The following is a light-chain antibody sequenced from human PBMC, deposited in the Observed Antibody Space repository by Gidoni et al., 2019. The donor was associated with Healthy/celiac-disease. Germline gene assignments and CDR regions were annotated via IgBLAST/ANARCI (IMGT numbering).Light chain of an antibody. V-gene: IGKV3-15*01. Sequence: EIVMTQSPATLSVSPGERATLSCRASQSLNSNLAWYQQKPDQAPRLLIYAASTRATGIPARFSGSGSGTEFTLTISSLQSEDFAVYYCQQYNNWLRTFGQXTKVEIK. CDR1: QSLNSN. CDR3: QQYNNWLRT. CDR2: AAS. J-gene: IGKJ1*01.